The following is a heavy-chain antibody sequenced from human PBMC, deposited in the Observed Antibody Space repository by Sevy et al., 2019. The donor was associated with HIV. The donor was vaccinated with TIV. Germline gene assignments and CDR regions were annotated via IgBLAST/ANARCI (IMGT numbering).Heavy chain of an antibody. D-gene: IGHD3-3*01. J-gene: IGHJ6*02. CDR1: GGSISSYY. Sequence: SETLSLTCTVSGGSISSYYWSWIRQPAGKGLEWIGRIYTSGSTNYNPSLKSRVTMSVDTSKNQFSLKLSSVTAADTAVYYCAGDKPGAIFGPYYGMDVWGQGTTVTVSS. V-gene: IGHV4-4*07. CDR2: IYTSGST. CDR3: AGDKPGAIFGPYYGMDV.